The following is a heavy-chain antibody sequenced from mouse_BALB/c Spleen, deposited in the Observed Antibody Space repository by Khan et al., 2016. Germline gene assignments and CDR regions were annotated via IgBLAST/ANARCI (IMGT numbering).Heavy chain of an antibody. D-gene: IGHD1-1*01. J-gene: IGHJ3*01. V-gene: IGHV4-1*02. CDR3: GREGGYYGWFAY. CDR2: INSDSSTI. CDR1: GFDFSRYW. Sequence: EVKLLESGGGLVQPGRSLKLSCAASGFDFSRYWMNWVRQAPGKGLEWIGEINSDSSTINYTPSLKDKFIISRDNAKNTLYLQMSKVRSEDTALYYCGREGGYYGWFAYWGQGTLVTVSA.